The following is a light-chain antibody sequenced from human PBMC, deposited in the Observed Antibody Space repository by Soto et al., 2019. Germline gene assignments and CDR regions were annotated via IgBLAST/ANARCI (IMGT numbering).Light chain of an antibody. CDR2: EGI. V-gene: IGLV2-23*01. Sequence: QSVLTQPASVSGSPGQSITISCTGTSNTIGGYNFVSLYQQHPRTAPKVILYEGIKQPSRVSNRFCGSISVSTASPTISGLNAEDAADYYYCSYVGATRYVVGSATKVTVL. J-gene: IGLJ1*01. CDR1: SNTIGGYNF. CDR3: CSYVGATRYV.